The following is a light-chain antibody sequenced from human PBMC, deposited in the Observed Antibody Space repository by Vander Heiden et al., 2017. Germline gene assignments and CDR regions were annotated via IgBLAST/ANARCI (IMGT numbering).Light chain of an antibody. CDR2: SNN. CDR1: SSNIGRNT. J-gene: IGLJ2*01. V-gene: IGLV1-44*01. Sequence: QSVLTQPPSASGTPGQRVTISCYGSSSNIGRNTGNWYQQLPGTAPKLLIYSNNQRPSGVPYRFSGSKSGTSSSLAISGLQSEDDADYYCAAWDDSLNCPVFGGGTKLTVL. CDR3: AAWDDSLNCPV.